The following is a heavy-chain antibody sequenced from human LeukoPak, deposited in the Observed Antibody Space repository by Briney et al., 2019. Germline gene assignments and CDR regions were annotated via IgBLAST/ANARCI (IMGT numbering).Heavy chain of an antibody. CDR3: TTDTYYYDSSGYYYINYFDY. Sequence: GSLRLSCAASGFTFSNAWMNWVRQAPGKGLEWVGRIKSKTDGGTTDYAAPVKGRFTISRDDSKNTLYLQMNSLKTEDTAVYYCTTDTYYYDSSGYYYINYFDYWGQGTLVTVSS. V-gene: IGHV3-15*07. D-gene: IGHD3-22*01. CDR2: IKSKTDGGTT. CDR1: GFTFSNAW. J-gene: IGHJ4*02.